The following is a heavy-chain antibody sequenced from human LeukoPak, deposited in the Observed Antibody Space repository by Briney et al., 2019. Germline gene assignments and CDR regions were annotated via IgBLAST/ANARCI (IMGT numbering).Heavy chain of an antibody. J-gene: IGHJ5*02. CDR1: GGSISSSNW. V-gene: IGHV4-4*02. Sequence: SETLSLTCAASGGSISSSNWWSWVRQPPGKGLEWIGEIYHSGSTNYNPSLKSRVTISVDTSKNQFSLKLSSVTAADTAVYYCARHGYGDDVGNWFDPWGQGTLVSVSS. CDR3: ARHGYGDDVGNWFDP. D-gene: IGHD2-2*03. CDR2: IYHSGST.